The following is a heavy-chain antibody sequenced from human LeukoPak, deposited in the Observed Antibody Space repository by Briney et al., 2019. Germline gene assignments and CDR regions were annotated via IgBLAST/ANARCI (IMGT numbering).Heavy chain of an antibody. Sequence: ASVKVSCKTSGYTFTSYAVGWVRQSPGQGLEWMGWISPYNGDTKYAQNVQGRLTLTTDTSTRTVYMELRSLRSDDTAVYYCARDSRAYTFPFDYWGQGTLVIVSS. J-gene: IGHJ4*02. CDR1: GYTFTSYA. CDR3: ARDSRAYTFPFDY. CDR2: ISPYNGDT. V-gene: IGHV1-18*04. D-gene: IGHD2/OR15-2a*01.